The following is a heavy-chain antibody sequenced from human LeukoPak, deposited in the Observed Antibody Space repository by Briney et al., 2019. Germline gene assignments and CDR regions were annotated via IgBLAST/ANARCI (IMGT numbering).Heavy chain of an antibody. J-gene: IGHJ5*02. D-gene: IGHD1-7*01. V-gene: IGHV3-23*01. CDR1: GFTFNKYA. CDR2: ITDNGFNT. Sequence: GGSLRLSCPASGFTFNKYAMAWVRQAAERVLEWVSSITDNGFNTYYADSVKGRFTISRDNSKNTLYLEMNSLRAEDTALYYCAKGLRENYDHWGQGPLVTVSS. CDR3: AKGLRENYDH.